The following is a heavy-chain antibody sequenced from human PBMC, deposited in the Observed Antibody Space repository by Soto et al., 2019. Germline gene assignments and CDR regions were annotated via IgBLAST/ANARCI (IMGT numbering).Heavy chain of an antibody. D-gene: IGHD6-19*01. Sequence: GGSLRLSCAASGFTFSSYGMHWVRQAPGKGLEWVAVISYDGSNKYYADSVKGRFTISRDNSKNTLYLQMNSLRAEDTAVYYCARDLGSSGRVSWFDPWGQGTLVTVSS. V-gene: IGHV3-30*03. CDR1: GFTFSSYG. J-gene: IGHJ5*02. CDR2: ISYDGSNK. CDR3: ARDLGSSGRVSWFDP.